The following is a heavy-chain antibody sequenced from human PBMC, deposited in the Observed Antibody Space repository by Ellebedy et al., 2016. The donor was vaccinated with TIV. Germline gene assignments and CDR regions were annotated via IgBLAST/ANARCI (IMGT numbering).Heavy chain of an antibody. CDR2: ISGNGGHT. D-gene: IGHD2-2*01. CDR3: AKGNQLPYYSYYMDV. V-gene: IGHV3-23*01. CDR1: GFTFSSYA. J-gene: IGHJ6*03. Sequence: PGGSLRLSCAASGFTFSSYAMSWVRQAPGKGLEWVSTISGNGGHTYYAASVKGRFTISRDSSKNTLYLKVNSLRAEDTAVYYCAKGNQLPYYSYYMDVWGKGTTVTVSS.